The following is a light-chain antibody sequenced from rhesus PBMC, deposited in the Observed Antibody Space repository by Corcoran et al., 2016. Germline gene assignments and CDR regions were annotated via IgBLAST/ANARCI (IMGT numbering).Light chain of an antibody. CDR2: QAS. V-gene: IGKV1-22*01. CDR3: QQYSSSPYS. Sequence: DIQMTQSPSSLSASVGDTVTITCRASQSISSWLAWYQQKPGKAPKLLRYQASGLQGGVPSRFSGRGSGTDFTLTISSLQSEDFATYYCQQYSSSPYSFGQGTKVEIK. CDR1: QSISSW. J-gene: IGKJ2*01.